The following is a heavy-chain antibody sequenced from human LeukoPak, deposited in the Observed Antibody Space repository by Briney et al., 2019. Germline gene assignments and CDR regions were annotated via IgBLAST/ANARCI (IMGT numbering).Heavy chain of an antibody. CDR3: AHRLPPGIHFDY. V-gene: IGHV2-5*02. CDR1: GFSLSTSRVG. J-gene: IGHJ4*02. D-gene: IGHD6-13*01. CDR2: IYWDDDK. Sequence: SGPTLVKPTQTLTLTCTFSGFSLSTSRVGVGWIRQPPGKALEWLALIYWDDDKRYSPPLKSRLTITKDTSKNQVVLTITNMDPVDTATYYCAHRLPPGIHFDYWGQGTLVTVSS.